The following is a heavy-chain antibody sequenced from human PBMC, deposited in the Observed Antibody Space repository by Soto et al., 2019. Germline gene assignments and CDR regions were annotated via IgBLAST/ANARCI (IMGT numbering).Heavy chain of an antibody. J-gene: IGHJ5*02. CDR1: GGSISSSSYY. CDR3: ARQYDSSGYRYLNWFDP. D-gene: IGHD3-22*01. CDR2: IYYSGST. V-gene: IGHV4-39*01. Sequence: SETLSLTCTVSGGSISSSSYYWGWIRQPPGKGLEWIGSIYYSGSTYYNPSLKSRVTISVDTSKNQFSLKLSSVTAADTAVYYCARQYDSSGYRYLNWFDPWGQGTLVTVSS.